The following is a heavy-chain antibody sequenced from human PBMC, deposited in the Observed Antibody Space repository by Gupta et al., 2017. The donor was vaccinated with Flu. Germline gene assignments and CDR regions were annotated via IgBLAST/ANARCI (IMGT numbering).Heavy chain of an antibody. D-gene: IGHD5-24*01. CDR3: ERLRDSDY. CDR2: IKEDGSEK. V-gene: IGHV3-7*01. CDR1: GFTFSSSW. Sequence: EVHLVESGGGLVQPGGSLRLSCAASGFTFSSSWRTWVRQAPGKGLEWVTKIKEDGSEKNYVDSVKGRLTSSRENAKKSLYIQMKSLRAEDTAVDDGERLRDSDYGGQGTMVTVSS. J-gene: IGHJ4*02.